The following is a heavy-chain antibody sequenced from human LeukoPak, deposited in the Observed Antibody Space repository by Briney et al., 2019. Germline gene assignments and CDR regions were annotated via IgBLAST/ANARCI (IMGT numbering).Heavy chain of an antibody. J-gene: IGHJ4*03. CDR1: GGSFRAYY. CDR2: VNHRGDT. D-gene: IGHD1-1*01. CDR3: ARGPTISETGYSDY. V-gene: IGHV4-34*01. Sequence: KPSETLSLTCAAYGGSFRAYYWSWIRQSPGKGLQWIVEVNHRGDTNYNPSVKGRVTISVDTSKNQFSLKVTSLTAADTAVYYCARGPTISETGYSDYWGQGTLVTVSS.